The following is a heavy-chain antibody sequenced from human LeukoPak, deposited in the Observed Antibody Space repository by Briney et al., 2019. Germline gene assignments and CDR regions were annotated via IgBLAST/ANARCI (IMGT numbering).Heavy chain of an antibody. CDR2: ISGDGGST. Sequence: GGPLRLSCAASGFTFDDYAMHWVRQAPGRGLEWVSLISGDGGSTYYADSVKGRFTISRDNRKNSLYLQINSLRTEDTALYYCAKIGSANFDYWGQGTLVTVSS. CDR3: AKIGSANFDY. D-gene: IGHD6-19*01. CDR1: GFTFDDYA. V-gene: IGHV3-43*02. J-gene: IGHJ4*02.